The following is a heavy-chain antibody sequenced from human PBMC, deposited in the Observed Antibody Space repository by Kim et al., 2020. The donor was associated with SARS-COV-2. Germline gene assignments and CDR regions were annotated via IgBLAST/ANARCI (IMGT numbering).Heavy chain of an antibody. Sequence: SVKVSCKASGGTFSSYAISWVRQAPGQGLEWMGGIIPIFGTANYAQKFQGRVTITADESTSTAYMELSSLRSEDTAVYYCARDPYSGSYSELGYWGQGTLVTVSS. CDR2: IIPIFGTA. D-gene: IGHD1-26*01. CDR1: GGTFSSYA. CDR3: ARDPYSGSYSELGY. J-gene: IGHJ4*02. V-gene: IGHV1-69*13.